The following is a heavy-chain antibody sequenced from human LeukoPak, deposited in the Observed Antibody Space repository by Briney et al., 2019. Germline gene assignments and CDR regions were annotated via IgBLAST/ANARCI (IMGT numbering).Heavy chain of an antibody. Sequence: SETLSLTCTVSGDSISSSNCYWGWIRQPPGKGLEWIGSIYFSGGTYYNASLKSRVTTSVDTSKNQFSLKLSSVTAADTAVYYCARDLDSSSSYWGQGTLVTVSS. D-gene: IGHD6-6*01. CDR3: ARDLDSSSSY. J-gene: IGHJ4*02. CDR2: IYFSGGT. V-gene: IGHV4-39*07. CDR1: GDSISSSNCY.